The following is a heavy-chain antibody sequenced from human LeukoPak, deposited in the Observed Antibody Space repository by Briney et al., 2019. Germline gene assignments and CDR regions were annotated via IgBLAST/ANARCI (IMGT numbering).Heavy chain of an antibody. J-gene: IGHJ4*02. Sequence: SETLSLTCTVSGGSISSYYWGWIRQPPGKGLEWIGSIYYSGSTYYNPSLKSRVTISVDTSKNQFSLKLSSVIAADTAVYYCASPSLRFLEWLIVYWGQGTLVTVSS. V-gene: IGHV4-39*01. CDR2: IYYSGST. CDR3: ASPSLRFLEWLIVY. CDR1: GGSISSYY. D-gene: IGHD3-3*01.